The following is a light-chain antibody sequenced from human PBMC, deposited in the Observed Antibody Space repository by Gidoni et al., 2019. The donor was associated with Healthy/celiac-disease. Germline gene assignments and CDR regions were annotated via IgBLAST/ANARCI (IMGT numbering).Light chain of an antibody. Sequence: DIQMNQSPSSLSASVGDRVTITCQASQDISNYLNWYQQKPGKDPKLLIYDASNLETGGPSRFSGSGSGTDFTFTISSLQPEDIATYYCQQYDNPLTFGQGTKVEIK. J-gene: IGKJ1*01. V-gene: IGKV1-33*01. CDR3: QQYDNPLT. CDR1: QDISNY. CDR2: DAS.